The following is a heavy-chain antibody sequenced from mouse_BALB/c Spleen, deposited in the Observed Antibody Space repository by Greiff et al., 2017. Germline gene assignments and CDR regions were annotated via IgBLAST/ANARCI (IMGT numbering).Heavy chain of an antibody. J-gene: IGHJ2*01. CDR3: VRGKDYFDY. CDR1: GFTFNTNA. Sequence: GGGLVQPKGSLKLSCAASGFTFNTNAMNWVRQAPGKGLEWVARIRSKSNNYATYYADSVRDRFTISRDDSQSMLYLQMNNLKTEDTAMYYCVRGKDYFDYWGQGTTLTVSS. D-gene: IGHD1-3*01. V-gene: IGHV10S3*01. CDR2: IRSKSNNYAT.